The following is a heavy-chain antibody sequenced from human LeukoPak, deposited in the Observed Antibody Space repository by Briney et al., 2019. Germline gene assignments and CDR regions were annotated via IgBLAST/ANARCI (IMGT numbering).Heavy chain of an antibody. Sequence: GESLRLSCAASGFTFSSYAMSWVRQAPGKGLEWVSAISGSGGSTYYADSVKGRFTISRDNSKNTLYLQMNSLRAEDTAVYYCAKGRHMVRGLPDYWGQGTLVTVSS. J-gene: IGHJ4*02. V-gene: IGHV3-23*01. CDR2: ISGSGGST. D-gene: IGHD3-10*01. CDR1: GFTFSSYA. CDR3: AKGRHMVRGLPDY.